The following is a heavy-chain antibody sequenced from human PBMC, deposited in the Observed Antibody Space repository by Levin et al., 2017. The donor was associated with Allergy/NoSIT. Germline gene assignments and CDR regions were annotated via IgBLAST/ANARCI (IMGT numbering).Heavy chain of an antibody. CDR1: GFTFSTYA. CDR3: ARDQEQWLVLSMFY. CDR2: ISYDGSNK. D-gene: IGHD6-19*01. Sequence: GESLKISCAASGFTFSTYAMHWVRQAPGKGLEWVADISYDGSNKYFADSVKGRFTISRDNSKNTLYLQMNSLRAEDTAIYYCARDQEQWLVLSMFYWGQGTLVTVSS. V-gene: IGHV3-30-3*01. J-gene: IGHJ4*02.